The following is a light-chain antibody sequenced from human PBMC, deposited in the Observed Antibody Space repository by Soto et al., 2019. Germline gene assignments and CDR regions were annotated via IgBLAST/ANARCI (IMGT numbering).Light chain of an antibody. Sequence: EIVLTQSPATLSLSPGERATLSCRASQSISSFLAWYQQKPGQAPRLLIYDSSNRATGIPARFSGSGSGTDFTLTISSLGPKAFAVYYCQQRSNGPAYTFGQGTKLEIK. CDR3: QQRSNGPAYT. CDR1: QSISSF. J-gene: IGKJ2*01. CDR2: DSS. V-gene: IGKV3-11*01.